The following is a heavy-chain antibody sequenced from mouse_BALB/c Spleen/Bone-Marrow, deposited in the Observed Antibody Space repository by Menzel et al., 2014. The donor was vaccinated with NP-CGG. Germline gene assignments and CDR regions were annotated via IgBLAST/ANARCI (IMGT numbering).Heavy chain of an antibody. CDR1: GFNIKDTY. Sequence: DVKLQESGAELVKPGASVKLSCTASGFNIKDTYMHWVKQRPEQGLEWIGRIDPANGNTKYGPKFQGKATITADTSSNTAYLQLSSLTSEDTAVYYCATYYRYDRRFAYWGQGTLVTVSA. CDR3: ATYYRYDRRFAY. J-gene: IGHJ3*01. D-gene: IGHD2-14*01. V-gene: IGHV14-3*02. CDR2: IDPANGNT.